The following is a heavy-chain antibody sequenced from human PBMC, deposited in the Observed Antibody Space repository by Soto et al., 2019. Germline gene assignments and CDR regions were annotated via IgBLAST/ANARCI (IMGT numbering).Heavy chain of an antibody. CDR2: INHSGST. Sequence: PSETLSLTCAVYGGSLSGYYWSWIRQPPGKGLEWIGEINHSGSTNYNPSLKSRVTISVDTSKNQFSLKLSSVTAADTAVYYCARVAAVAGIANIDYWGQGTLVTVSS. V-gene: IGHV4-34*01. CDR1: GGSLSGYY. J-gene: IGHJ4*02. CDR3: ARVAAVAGIANIDY. D-gene: IGHD6-19*01.